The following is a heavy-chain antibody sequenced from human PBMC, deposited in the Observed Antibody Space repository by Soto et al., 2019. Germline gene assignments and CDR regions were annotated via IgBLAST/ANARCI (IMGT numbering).Heavy chain of an antibody. Sequence: EVQLVESGGGLVQPGRSLRLSCAASGFTFDDYAMHWVRQAPGKGLEWVSGISWNSGSIDYADSVKGRFTISRDNAKNSLYLQMNSLRAEDTALYYCAKDSYDTNGYLRGYFQHWGQGTLVTVSS. CDR2: ISWNSGSI. CDR1: GFTFDDYA. D-gene: IGHD3-22*01. V-gene: IGHV3-9*01. CDR3: AKDSYDTNGYLRGYFQH. J-gene: IGHJ1*01.